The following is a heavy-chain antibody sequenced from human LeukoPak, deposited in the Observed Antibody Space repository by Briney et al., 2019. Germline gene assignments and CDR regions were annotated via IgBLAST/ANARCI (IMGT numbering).Heavy chain of an antibody. Sequence: GGSLRLSCAASGFTFSSYGMHWVRQAPGKGLEWVAFIRYDGSNKYYADSVKGRFTISRDNSKNALYLQMNSLRAEDTAVYYCARVAWQSSSCLYWGQGTLVTVSS. CDR1: GFTFSSYG. D-gene: IGHD6-13*01. J-gene: IGHJ4*02. CDR2: IRYDGSNK. CDR3: ARVAWQSSSCLY. V-gene: IGHV3-30*02.